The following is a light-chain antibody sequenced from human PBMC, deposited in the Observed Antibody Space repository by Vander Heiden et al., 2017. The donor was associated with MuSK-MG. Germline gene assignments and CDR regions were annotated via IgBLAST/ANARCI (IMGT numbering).Light chain of an antibody. V-gene: IGLV2-14*01. CDR2: DVS. CDR1: SSDVGGYNY. J-gene: IGLJ2*01. CDR3: SSYTSSSTYVV. Sequence: QSALTQPASVSGSPGQSIPISCTVTSSDVGGYNYVSWYQQHPGKAPKLMIYDVSNRPSGVSNRFSGSKSGNTASLTISGLQAEDEADYYCSSYTSSSTYVVFGGGTKLTVL.